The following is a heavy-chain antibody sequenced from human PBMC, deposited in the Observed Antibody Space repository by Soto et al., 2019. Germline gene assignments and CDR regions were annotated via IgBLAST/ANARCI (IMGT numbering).Heavy chain of an antibody. J-gene: IGHJ4*02. CDR2: ISYDGSNK. Sequence: GGSLRLSCAASGFTFSSYAMHWVRQAPGKGLEWVAVISYDGSNKYYADSVKGRFTISRDNSKNTLYLQMNSLRAEDTAVYYCARGPTQVPIDYWGQGTLVTVSS. CDR3: ARGPTQVPIDY. V-gene: IGHV3-30-3*01. CDR1: GFTFSSYA.